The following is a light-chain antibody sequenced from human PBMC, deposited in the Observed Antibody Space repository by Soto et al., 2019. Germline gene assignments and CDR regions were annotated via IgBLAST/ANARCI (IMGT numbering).Light chain of an antibody. CDR1: SSNIGAGYD. J-gene: IGLJ1*01. CDR3: QSYDSSLSVLYV. Sequence: SVLRRLGSGSRAHGQRGPIICTESSSNIGAGYDVHWYQQLPRTAPKLLIYGNSNRPSGVPDRFSGSKSGTSASLAITGLQAEDEADYYCQSYDSSLSVLYVFGTGTKVTVL. V-gene: IGLV1-40*01. CDR2: GNS.